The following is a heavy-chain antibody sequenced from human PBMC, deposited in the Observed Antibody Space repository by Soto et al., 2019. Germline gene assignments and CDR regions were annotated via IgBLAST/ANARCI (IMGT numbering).Heavy chain of an antibody. D-gene: IGHD1-1*01. Sequence: EVQLVESGGGLVQPGGSLRLSCAASGFTFSSYWMHWVRQAPGKGLVWVSSINSDGSSTSYADSVKGRFTISRDNAKNTLYLQMNSLRAEDTAVYYCARDPTNLAQGYAFDIWGQGTMVTVSS. V-gene: IGHV3-74*01. CDR1: GFTFSSYW. CDR3: ARDPTNLAQGYAFDI. CDR2: INSDGSST. J-gene: IGHJ3*02.